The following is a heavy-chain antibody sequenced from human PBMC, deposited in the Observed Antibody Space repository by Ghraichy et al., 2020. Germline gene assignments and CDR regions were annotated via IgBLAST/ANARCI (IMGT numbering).Heavy chain of an antibody. Sequence: ASLKVSCKASGYTFSDYYIHWVRQAPGQGLEWMGWINANSGGTKYAHKFQGWAAMTRDTSISTAYMELTRLTSDDTAMYYCARSLTTVTSYFYYNMDVWGQGTTVTVSS. J-gene: IGHJ6*02. CDR1: GYTFSDYY. CDR2: INANSGGT. D-gene: IGHD4-11*01. V-gene: IGHV1-2*04. CDR3: ARSLTTVTSYFYYNMDV.